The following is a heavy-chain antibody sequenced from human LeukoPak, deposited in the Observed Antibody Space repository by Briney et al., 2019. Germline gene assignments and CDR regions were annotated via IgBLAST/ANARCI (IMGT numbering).Heavy chain of an antibody. CDR3: AGRHCSGGGCYFAGADPFDY. Sequence: GGSLRLSCAASRFTVSSAYMSWARQAPGKGLEWVSVIYSGGNIYYIESVKGRFTISRDTSKNTLYLQMNSLRAEDTAVYFCAGRHCSGGGCYFAGADPFDYWGQGTLVTVSS. CDR2: IYSGGNI. J-gene: IGHJ4*02. CDR1: RFTVSSAY. V-gene: IGHV3-53*01. D-gene: IGHD2-15*01.